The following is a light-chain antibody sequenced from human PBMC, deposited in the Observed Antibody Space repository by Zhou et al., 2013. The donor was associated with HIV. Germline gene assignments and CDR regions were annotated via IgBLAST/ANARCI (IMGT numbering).Light chain of an antibody. J-gene: IGKJ4*01. CDR3: QQYEEVPLT. CDR2: DTS. CDR1: RDIDIF. Sequence: DVEMTQFPSSLSASVGDRVTVTCQASRDIDIFLNWYHQKPGKAPKLIVYDTSNLERGVPSRFRGAASGTTFTFTITSLQPEDTGTYYCQQYEEVPLTFGGGTKVEIK. V-gene: IGKV1-33*01.